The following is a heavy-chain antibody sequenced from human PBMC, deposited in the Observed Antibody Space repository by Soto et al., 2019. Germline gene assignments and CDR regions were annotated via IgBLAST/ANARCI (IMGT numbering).Heavy chain of an antibody. CDR3: ARASTYPGMYAEVLDY. V-gene: IGHV4-31*03. CDR2: ISYSGNT. Sequence: QVQLQESGPGLVKPSQTLSFTCTVSGDSISSSGHYWSWVRQHPGKGLEWIGYISYSGNTHFNPSIKSRSNISVDTSKNHCSLKLSSVTAADTAVYYCARASTYPGMYAEVLDYWGQGRLVTVSS. D-gene: IGHD2-8*01. J-gene: IGHJ4*02. CDR1: GDSISSSGHY.